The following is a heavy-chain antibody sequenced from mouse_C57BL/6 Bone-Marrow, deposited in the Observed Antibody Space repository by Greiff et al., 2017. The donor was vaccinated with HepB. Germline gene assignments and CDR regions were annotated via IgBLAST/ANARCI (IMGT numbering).Heavy chain of an antibody. J-gene: IGHJ4*01. CDR1: GYTFTSYW. Sequence: QVQLQQPGAELVKPGASVKLSCKASGYTFTSYWMQWVKQRPGQGLEWIGEIDPSDSYTNYNQKFKGKATLTVDTSSRTAYMQLSSLTSEDSAVYYCARDGYFPYAMDYWGQGTSVTVSS. CDR2: IDPSDSYT. CDR3: ARDGYFPYAMDY. D-gene: IGHD2-3*01. V-gene: IGHV1-50*01.